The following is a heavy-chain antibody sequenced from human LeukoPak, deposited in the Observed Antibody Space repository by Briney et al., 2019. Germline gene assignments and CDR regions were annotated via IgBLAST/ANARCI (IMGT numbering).Heavy chain of an antibody. Sequence: GGSLRLSCAASGFSFTDAWMSWVRQAPGKGLEWVGHLKSKAAGGTTDYAAPVKARFTISGDDSKNTLYLQMNSLKTEDTAVYYCTTGNYWGQGTLVTVSS. V-gene: IGHV3-15*01. CDR2: LKSKAAGGTT. J-gene: IGHJ4*02. CDR1: GFSFTDAW. CDR3: TTGNY.